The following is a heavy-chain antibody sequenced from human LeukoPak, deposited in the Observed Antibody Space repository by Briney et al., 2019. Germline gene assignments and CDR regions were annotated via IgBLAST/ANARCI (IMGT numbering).Heavy chain of an antibody. V-gene: IGHV4-39*01. CDR1: GXSISSSNYY. CDR2: IYYRGST. CDR3: ARLWGDGYNLDY. D-gene: IGHD5-24*01. J-gene: IGHJ4*02. Sequence: SETLSLTCTVSGXSISSSNYYWGWIRQPPGKGPEWIGSIYYRGSTYYNPSLKSRITISVDTSKNQFSLRLSSVTAADTAVYYCARLWGDGYNLDYWGQGTLVTVSS.